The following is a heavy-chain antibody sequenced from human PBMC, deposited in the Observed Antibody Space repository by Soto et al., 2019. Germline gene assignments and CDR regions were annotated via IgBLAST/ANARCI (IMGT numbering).Heavy chain of an antibody. D-gene: IGHD6-19*01. CDR3: AKDRYSSGWYYFDY. Sequence: SLRLSCAASGVTVDDYAMHGVRQAPGKGLEWVSGISWNSGSIGYADSVKGRFTISRDNAKNSLYLQMNSLRAEDTALYYCAKDRYSSGWYYFDYWGQGTLVTVSS. V-gene: IGHV3-9*01. J-gene: IGHJ4*02. CDR1: GVTVDDYA. CDR2: ISWNSGSI.